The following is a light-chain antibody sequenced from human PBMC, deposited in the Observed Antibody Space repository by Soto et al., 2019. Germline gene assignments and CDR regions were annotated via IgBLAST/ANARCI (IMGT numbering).Light chain of an antibody. CDR1: QSISSY. CDR2: AAS. CDR3: QQSYSTPRT. Sequence: DLQMTQSPSSLSASVGDRVTITCRASQSISSYLNWYQQKPGKAPKLLIYAASSLQSGVPSRFSGSGSGTDFTLTISSLQPEDFATYYCQQSYSTPRTSGQGTKV. V-gene: IGKV1-39*01. J-gene: IGKJ1*01.